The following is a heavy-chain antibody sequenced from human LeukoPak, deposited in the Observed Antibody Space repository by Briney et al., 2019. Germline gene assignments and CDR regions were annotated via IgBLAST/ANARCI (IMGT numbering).Heavy chain of an antibody. V-gene: IGHV1-2*06. CDR2: INPNNGDT. J-gene: IGHJ6*03. CDR3: AREDCGGDCSLHYYHMDV. D-gene: IGHD2-21*02. Sequence: ASVKVSCKASGSTFTGYYIHWVRQAPGQGLEWMGRINPNNGDTNGAKKFQDRVTMTRDTSISTAYMELSGLTSDDTAVYYCAREDCGGDCSLHYYHMDVWGKGTTVTVYS. CDR1: GSTFTGYY.